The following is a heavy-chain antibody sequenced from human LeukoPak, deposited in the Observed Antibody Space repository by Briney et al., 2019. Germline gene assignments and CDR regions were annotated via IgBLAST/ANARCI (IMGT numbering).Heavy chain of an antibody. D-gene: IGHD3-16*01. V-gene: IGHV4-34*01. CDR1: GGSFSGYY. CDR3: ARALRLSPRRSTYAPDY. Sequence: SETLSLTCAVYGGSFSGYYWSWIRQPPGKGLEWIGEINHSGSTNYNPSPKSRVTISVDTSKNQFSLKLSSVTAADTAVYYCARALRLSPRRSTYAPDYWGQGTLVTVSS. J-gene: IGHJ4*02. CDR2: INHSGST.